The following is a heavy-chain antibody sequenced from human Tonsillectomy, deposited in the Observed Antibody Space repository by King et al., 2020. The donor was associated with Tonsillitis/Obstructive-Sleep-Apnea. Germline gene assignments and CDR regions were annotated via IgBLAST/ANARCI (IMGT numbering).Heavy chain of an antibody. CDR1: GFTFSSYA. V-gene: IGHV3-23*04. Sequence: VQLVESGGGLVQPGGSLRLSCGASGFTFSSYAMSWGRQAPGKGLEGGSALSGRGGSAYSGDSVKGRFTIPRDNSKNTLYLQMNSLRAEDTAVYYCAKRLVVGTDAFDIWGQGTMVTVSS. J-gene: IGHJ3*02. D-gene: IGHD2-2*01. CDR3: AKRLVVGTDAFDI. CDR2: LSGRGGSA.